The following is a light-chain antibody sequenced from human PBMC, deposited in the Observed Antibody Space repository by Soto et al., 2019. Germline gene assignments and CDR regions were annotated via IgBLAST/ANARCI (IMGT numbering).Light chain of an antibody. CDR1: SSDVGLYDF. CDR2: EVT. Sequence: QSVLTQPASVSGSPGQSITISCTGASSDVGLYDFVSWYQQHPGKAPKLLIYEVTYRPSGVSSRFSGSKSGNTASLTISGLQAEDEAVYYCNSYTRFSTYVFGTGTRSPS. V-gene: IGLV2-14*01. J-gene: IGLJ1*01. CDR3: NSYTRFSTYV.